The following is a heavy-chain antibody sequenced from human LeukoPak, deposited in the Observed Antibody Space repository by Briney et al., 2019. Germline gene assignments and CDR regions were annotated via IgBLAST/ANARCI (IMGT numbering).Heavy chain of an antibody. D-gene: IGHD5-24*01. Sequence: GGSLRLSCAASGFAFDDYAMHWVCQAPGKGLEWVSLISGDGGSTYYADSVKGRFTISRDNSKNSLYLQMNSLRTEDTALYYCAKWTGRWLQKKTYFDYWGQGTLVTVSS. CDR3: AKWTGRWLQKKTYFDY. V-gene: IGHV3-43*02. CDR2: ISGDGGST. CDR1: GFAFDDYA. J-gene: IGHJ4*02.